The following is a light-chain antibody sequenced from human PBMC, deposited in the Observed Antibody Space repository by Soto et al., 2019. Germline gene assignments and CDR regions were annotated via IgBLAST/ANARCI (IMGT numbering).Light chain of an antibody. CDR2: EVP. V-gene: IGLV2-14*01. CDR1: RSDVGAYNY. CDR3: SSFTSRFTFV. J-gene: IGLJ1*01. Sequence: QSALTQPASVSGSPGQSIAISCTGTRSDVGAYNYVSWYQQHPGKAPKLMISEVPNRPSGVSDRFSGSKSGNTASLTISGLQDEDEADYYCSSFTSRFTFVFGTGTKLTVL.